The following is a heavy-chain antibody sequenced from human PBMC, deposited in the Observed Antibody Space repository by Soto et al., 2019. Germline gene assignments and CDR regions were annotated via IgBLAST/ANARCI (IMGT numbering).Heavy chain of an antibody. V-gene: IGHV3-23*01. CDR3: AKDTSLLRPYYYYGMDV. CDR2: ISGSGGST. CDR1: GFTFSSYA. J-gene: IGHJ6*02. Sequence: EVQLLESGGGLVQPGGSLRLSCAASGFTFSSYAMSWVRQALGKGLEWVSAISGSGGSTYYADSVKGRFTISRDNSKNTLYLQMNSLRAEDTAVYYCAKDTSLLRPYYYYGMDVWGQGTTVTVSS. D-gene: IGHD3-16*01.